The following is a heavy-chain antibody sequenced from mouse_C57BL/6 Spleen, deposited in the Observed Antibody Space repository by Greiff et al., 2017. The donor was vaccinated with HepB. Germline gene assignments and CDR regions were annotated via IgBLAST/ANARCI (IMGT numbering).Heavy chain of an antibody. Sequence: EVQLQESGPGLVKPSQSLSLTCSVTGYSITSGYSWNWIRQFPGNKLEWMGYISYDGSNNYNPSLKNRISITRDTSKNQFFLKLNSVTTEDTATYYCAREDYSNFYWYFDVWGTVTTVTVSS. D-gene: IGHD2-5*01. J-gene: IGHJ1*03. V-gene: IGHV3-6*01. CDR2: ISYDGSN. CDR3: AREDYSNFYWYFDV. CDR1: GYSITSGYS.